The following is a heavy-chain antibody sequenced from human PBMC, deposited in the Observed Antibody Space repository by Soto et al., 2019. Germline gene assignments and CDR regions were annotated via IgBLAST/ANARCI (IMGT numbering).Heavy chain of an antibody. Sequence: EVQMVESGGGLVKPGGALRLSCAASGFTFSNAWMNWIRQAPGKGLEWVGRIKSKTDGGTTDYAAPAKGRFTISSKDSKCTLHLEINSLKIEQPAVYYCVTAPGNVVVSAAMRGYFGGGSCEGMSAFDIWGQGTMVTVSS. J-gene: IGHJ3*02. CDR2: IKSKTDGGTT. V-gene: IGHV3-15*07. CDR3: VTAPGNVVVSAAMRGYFGGGSCEGMSAFDI. D-gene: IGHD2-2*01. CDR1: GFTFSNAW.